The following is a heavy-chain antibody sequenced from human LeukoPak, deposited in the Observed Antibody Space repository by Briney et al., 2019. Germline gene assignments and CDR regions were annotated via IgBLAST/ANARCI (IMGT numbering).Heavy chain of an antibody. V-gene: IGHV3-64*01. CDR1: GFTFSTYA. J-gene: IGHJ1*01. Sequence: GSLRLSCAASGFTFSTYAMHWVRQAPGKGLEHVSSITYVGGTTYYANSVKGRFTISRDNSKNTLYLQMGSLRDEDMSVYYCARDEAGYSSDWGQGTLVTVSS. CDR2: ITYVGGTT. CDR3: ARDEAGYSSD. D-gene: IGHD6-19*01.